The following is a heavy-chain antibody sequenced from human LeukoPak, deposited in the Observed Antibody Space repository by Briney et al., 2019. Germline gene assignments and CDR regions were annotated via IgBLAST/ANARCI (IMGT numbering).Heavy chain of an antibody. D-gene: IGHD1-26*01. CDR1: GGSISSYY. Sequence: SETLSLTCTVSGGSISSYYWSWIRQPPGKGLEWIGYIYYSGSTNYNPSLKSRVTISVDTSKNQFSLKLSSVTAADTAVYYCASDNSGSYSHFDYWGQGTLVTVSS. CDR2: IYYSGST. CDR3: ASDNSGSYSHFDY. J-gene: IGHJ4*02. V-gene: IGHV4-59*12.